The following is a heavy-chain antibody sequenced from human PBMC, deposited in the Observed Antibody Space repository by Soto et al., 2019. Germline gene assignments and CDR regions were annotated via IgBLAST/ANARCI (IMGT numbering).Heavy chain of an antibody. Sequence: GASVKVSCKASGYTFTNYGISWVRQAPGQGLEWMGWISAYNGNTNYARKLQGRVTMTTDTSTSTAYMELRSLRSDDTAVYYCARDDPGGPNWFDPWGQGTLVTVSS. D-gene: IGHD2-15*01. CDR2: ISAYNGNT. V-gene: IGHV1-18*01. J-gene: IGHJ5*02. CDR3: ARDDPGGPNWFDP. CDR1: GYTFTNYG.